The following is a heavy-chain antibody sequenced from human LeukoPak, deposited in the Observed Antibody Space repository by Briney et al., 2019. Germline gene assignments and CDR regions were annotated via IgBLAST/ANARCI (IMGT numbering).Heavy chain of an antibody. CDR3: AKGEYSSGGVPDY. V-gene: IGHV3-23*01. J-gene: IGHJ4*02. CDR1: GVTLSTYA. D-gene: IGHD6-19*01. CDR2: ISGGGEST. Sequence: GGSLRLSCAASGVTLSTYAMSWARQAPGKGLEWVSSISGGGESTYYADSVKGRFTVSRDNSKNTLYLQINSLRGEDTAVYYCAKGEYSSGGVPDYWGQGTLVTVSS.